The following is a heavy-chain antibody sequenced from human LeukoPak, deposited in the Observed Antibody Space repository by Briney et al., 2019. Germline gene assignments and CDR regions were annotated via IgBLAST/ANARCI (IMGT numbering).Heavy chain of an antibody. V-gene: IGHV3-49*03. J-gene: IGHJ4*02. CDR2: IRRKAYGGTT. CDR1: GFTFGDYA. CDR3: TRDIYCGGDCYYSSY. Sequence: GGSLRLSCTASGFTFGDYAMSWFRQAPGKGLEGVGFIRRKAYGGTTEYAASVKGRFTISRDDSTSIAYLQMNSLKTEDTAVYYCTRDIYCGGDCYYSSYWGQGTLVTVSS. D-gene: IGHD2-21*02.